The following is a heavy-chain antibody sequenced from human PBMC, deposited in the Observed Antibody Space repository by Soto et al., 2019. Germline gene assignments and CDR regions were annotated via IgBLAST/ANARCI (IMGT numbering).Heavy chain of an antibody. D-gene: IGHD2-2*01. Sequence: QVQLQESGPGLVKPSQTLSLTCTVSGGSISSGGYYWSWIRQHPGKGLEWIGYIYYSGSTYYNPSLKSRVTISVDTSKNQFSLKLSSVTAADTAVYYCARAEIVVVPAAIAFDLWGQGTMVTVSS. V-gene: IGHV4-31*03. CDR3: ARAEIVVVPAAIAFDL. CDR2: IYYSGST. CDR1: GGSISSGGYY. J-gene: IGHJ3*01.